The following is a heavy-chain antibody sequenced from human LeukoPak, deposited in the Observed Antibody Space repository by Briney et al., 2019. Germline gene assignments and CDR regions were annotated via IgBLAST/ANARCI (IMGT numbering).Heavy chain of an antibody. CDR1: GGTFSSYA. CDR3: AREADGSNASDI. D-gene: IGHD4-23*01. J-gene: IGHJ3*02. CDR2: IIPIFGTA. V-gene: IGHV1-69*06. Sequence: SVRVSCKASGGTFSSYAISWVRQAPGQGLEWMGGIIPIFGTANYAQKFQGRVTITADKSTSTAYMELSSLRSEDTAVYYCAREADGSNASDIWGQGTMVTVSS.